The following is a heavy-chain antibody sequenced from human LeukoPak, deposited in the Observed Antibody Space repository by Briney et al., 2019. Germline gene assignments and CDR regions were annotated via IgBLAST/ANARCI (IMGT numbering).Heavy chain of an antibody. V-gene: IGHV1-18*01. Sequence: GASVTVSCKASGYTFTIYGISWVRQAPGQGPEWMGWISPYNDNTNYAQKLQGRATLTTDTSTSTAYMELRSLRSDDTAVYYCARHFYGSGTYYHFDYWGQGTLVTVSS. D-gene: IGHD3-10*01. CDR1: GYTFTIYG. CDR2: ISPYNDNT. J-gene: IGHJ4*02. CDR3: ARHFYGSGTYYHFDY.